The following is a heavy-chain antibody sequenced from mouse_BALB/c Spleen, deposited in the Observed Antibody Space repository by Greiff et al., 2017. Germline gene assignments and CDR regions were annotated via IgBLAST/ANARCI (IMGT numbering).Heavy chain of an antibody. V-gene: IGHV1-87*01. CDR2: IYPGDGDT. Sequence: VQLMESGAELARPGASVKLSCKASGYTFTSYWMQWVKQRPGQGLEWIGAIYPGDGDTRYTQKFKGKATLTADKSSSTAYMQLSSLASEDSAVYYCARGGQDWYFDVWGAGTTVTVSS. CDR1: GYTFTSYW. J-gene: IGHJ1*01. CDR3: ARGGQDWYFDV. D-gene: IGHD3-3*01.